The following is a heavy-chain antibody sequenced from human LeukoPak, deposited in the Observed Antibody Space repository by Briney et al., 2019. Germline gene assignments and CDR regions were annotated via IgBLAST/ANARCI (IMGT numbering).Heavy chain of an antibody. V-gene: IGHV3-7*01. CDR2: IKTDGSEK. CDR1: GFTFSNYW. Sequence: GGSLRLSCEGSGFTFSNYWMGWVRQAPGKGLQWVANIKTDGSEKYYVDSVKGRFTISRDNAKNSLYLQMNSLRAEDTAVYYCARDDPSGYHSFDYWGQGTLVTVSS. J-gene: IGHJ4*02. D-gene: IGHD3-3*01. CDR3: ARDDPSGYHSFDY.